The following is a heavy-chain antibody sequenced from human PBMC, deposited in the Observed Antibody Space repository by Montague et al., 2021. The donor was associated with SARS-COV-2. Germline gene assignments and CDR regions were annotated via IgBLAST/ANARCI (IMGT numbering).Heavy chain of an antibody. CDR2: ISHSGCT. V-gene: IGHV4-34*01. CDR3: ARFAYRLLVIASYYGMDV. CDR1: GGSFSGYY. Sequence: SETLSLTCAVYGGSFSGYYWSWIRQPPGKVLEWIGEISHSGCTNYNPSLKSRVTISIDTSKNQFSLKLSSVTAADTAVYYCARFAYRLLVIASYYGMDVWGQGTTVTVSS. D-gene: IGHD2-2*01. J-gene: IGHJ6*02.